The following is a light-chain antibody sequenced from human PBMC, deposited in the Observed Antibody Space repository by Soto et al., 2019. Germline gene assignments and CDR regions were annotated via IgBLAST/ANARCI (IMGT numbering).Light chain of an antibody. CDR2: YVN. CDR3: TSWTTNTPMI. J-gene: IGLJ2*01. CDR1: SSDIGADNF. V-gene: IGLV2-14*03. Sequence: QSALTQPASVSGSPGQSITISCTGTSSDIGADNFVSWYQQHPGKAPKLMLYYVNIQPSGVSNRFSGPKSGNTASLTISGLQPDDGADYYCTSWTTNTPMIFGGGPKVTLL.